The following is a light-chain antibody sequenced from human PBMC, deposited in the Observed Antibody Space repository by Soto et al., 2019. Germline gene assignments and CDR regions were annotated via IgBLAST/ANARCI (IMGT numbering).Light chain of an antibody. J-gene: IGLJ1*01. CDR1: SRDVGGYNY. CDR3: SSYTSSSTYV. V-gene: IGLV2-14*01. Sequence: QSALTQPASVSGAHGQSITISCTGTSRDVGGYNYVSWYQQHPGKAPKLMIYEVSNRPSGVSNRFSCSKSGNTASLTISGLQAEDEDYYYCSSYTSSSTYVFGTGTKLTVL. CDR2: EVS.